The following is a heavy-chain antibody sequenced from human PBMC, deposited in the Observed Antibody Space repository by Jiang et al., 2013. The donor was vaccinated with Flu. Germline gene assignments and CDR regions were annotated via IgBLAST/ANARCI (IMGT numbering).Heavy chain of an antibody. V-gene: IGHV1-8*01. CDR3: AMNWGSGDAFDI. Sequence: NTGYAQKFQGRVTMTRNTSISTAYMELSSLRSEDTAVYYCAMNWGSGDAFDIWGQGTMVTVSS. D-gene: IGHD7-27*01. J-gene: IGHJ3*02. CDR2: NT.